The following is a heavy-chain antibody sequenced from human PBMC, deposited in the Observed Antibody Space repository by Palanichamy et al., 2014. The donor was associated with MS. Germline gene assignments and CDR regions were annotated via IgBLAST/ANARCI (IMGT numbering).Heavy chain of an antibody. CDR1: GFTFSSYA. J-gene: IGHJ6*02. D-gene: IGHD2-2*01. V-gene: IGHV3-30-3*01. CDR3: ARVGYCSSTSCPSPEYYYYGMDV. Sequence: LVESGGGVVQPGRSLRLSCAASGFTFSSYAMHWVRQAPGKGLEWVAVISYDGSNKYYADSVKGRFTISRDNSKNTLYLQMNSLRAEDTAVYYCARVGYCSSTSCPSPEYYYYGMDVWGQGTTVTVSS. CDR2: ISYDGSNK.